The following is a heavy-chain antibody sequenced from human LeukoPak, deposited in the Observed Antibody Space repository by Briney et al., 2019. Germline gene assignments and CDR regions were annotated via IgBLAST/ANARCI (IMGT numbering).Heavy chain of an antibody. J-gene: IGHJ4*02. Sequence: ASVKVSCKASGYTFTSYYMHWVRQAPGQGLEWMGIINPSGGSTSYAQKFQGRVTMTRDTSISTAYMELSRLRSDDTAVYYCASRSTIFGPVDYWGQGTLVTVSS. D-gene: IGHD3-3*01. V-gene: IGHV1-46*01. CDR1: GYTFTSYY. CDR3: ASRSTIFGPVDY. CDR2: INPSGGST.